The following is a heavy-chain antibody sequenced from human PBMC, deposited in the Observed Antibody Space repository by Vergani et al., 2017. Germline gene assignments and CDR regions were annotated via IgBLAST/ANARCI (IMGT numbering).Heavy chain of an antibody. J-gene: IGHJ5*02. V-gene: IGHV5-51*03. Sequence: EVQLVPSGAEVKKPGESLKISCKGSGYSFTSYWIGWVRQMPGKGLEWMGIIYPGDSDTRYSPSFQGQVTISADKSISAAYLQWSSLKASDTAMYYCARRGGRWLHNDRSHWFDPWGQGTLVTVSS. CDR3: ARRGGRWLHNDRSHWFDP. CDR1: GYSFTSYW. CDR2: IYPGDSDT. D-gene: IGHD5-24*01.